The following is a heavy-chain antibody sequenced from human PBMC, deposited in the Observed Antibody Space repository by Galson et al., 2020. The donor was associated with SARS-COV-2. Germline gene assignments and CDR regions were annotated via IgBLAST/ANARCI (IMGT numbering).Heavy chain of an antibody. CDR1: GFTFSSHA. Sequence: GESLRLSCAASGFTFSSHAMSWVRQAPGNGLEWVSAISGSGGSTYYADSVKGRFTISRDNSKNTLYLQMNSLRAEDTAVYYCAKGYSGYDLVFDYWGQGTLVTVSS. CDR2: ISGSGGST. V-gene: IGHV3-23*01. D-gene: IGHD5-12*01. CDR3: AKGYSGYDLVFDY. J-gene: IGHJ4*02.